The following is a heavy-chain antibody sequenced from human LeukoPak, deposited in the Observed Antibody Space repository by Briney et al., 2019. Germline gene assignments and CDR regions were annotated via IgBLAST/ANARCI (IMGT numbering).Heavy chain of an antibody. V-gene: IGHV3-23*01. Sequence: PGGSLRLSCAASGFTFSNYAMSWVRQAPGKGLEWVSAISDSGDYTHYADSVKGRFTVSRDNYRNTLYLQVNSLRAEDTALYYCAKRFGGTYGYSGYEDYWGQGTLVTVSS. CDR2: ISDSGDYT. D-gene: IGHD5-12*01. CDR3: AKRFGGTYGYSGYEDY. J-gene: IGHJ4*02. CDR1: GFTFSNYA.